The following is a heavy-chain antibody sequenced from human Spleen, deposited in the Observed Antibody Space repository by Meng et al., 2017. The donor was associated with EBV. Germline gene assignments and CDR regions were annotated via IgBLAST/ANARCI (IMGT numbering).Heavy chain of an antibody. V-gene: IGHV4-4*03. CDR2: IHNSGST. Sequence: LRRGWRRRRTKPPGTLSLTRGTPLGSISSSKWWSWGRQPPGKGLEWVGEIHNSGSTNFNPSLKSRVTISVDKSKNQFSLKLSSVTAADTAVYYCATTYGDDSHYFDYWGQGTLVTVSS. CDR1: LGSISSSKW. D-gene: IGHD4-17*01. CDR3: ATTYGDDSHYFDY. J-gene: IGHJ4*02.